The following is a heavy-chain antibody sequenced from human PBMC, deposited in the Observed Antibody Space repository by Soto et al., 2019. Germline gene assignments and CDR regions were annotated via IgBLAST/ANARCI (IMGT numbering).Heavy chain of an antibody. CDR1: GGSISSYY. Sequence: PSETLSLTCTVSGGSISSYYWSWIRQPPGKGLEWIGHIYHSGSTNYNPSLKSRVTISVDTSKNQFSLKLSSVTAADTAVYYCARGTYYYDSSGYFFDYWGQGTLVTVSS. D-gene: IGHD3-22*01. V-gene: IGHV4-59*01. CDR2: IYHSGST. J-gene: IGHJ4*02. CDR3: ARGTYYYDSSGYFFDY.